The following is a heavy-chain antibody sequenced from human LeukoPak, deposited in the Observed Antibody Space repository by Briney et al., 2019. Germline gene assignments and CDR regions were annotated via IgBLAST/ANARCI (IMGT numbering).Heavy chain of an antibody. CDR3: AKVGTVVDGGS. Sequence: SETLSLTCTVSGGAITSDYWSWIRQPPGKGLDWIGYIHYNGNTNYNPSLKSRVIISIDSSKTQFSLKLRSVTAADTAVYYCAKVGTVVDGGSWGQGTLVTVSS. CDR1: GGAITSDY. D-gene: IGHD1-7*01. J-gene: IGHJ5*02. V-gene: IGHV4-59*01. CDR2: IHYNGNT.